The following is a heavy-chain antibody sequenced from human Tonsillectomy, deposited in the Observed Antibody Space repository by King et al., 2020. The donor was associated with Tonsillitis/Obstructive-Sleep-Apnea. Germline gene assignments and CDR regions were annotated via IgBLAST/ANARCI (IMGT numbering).Heavy chain of an antibody. Sequence: VQLVESGGGLVRPGGSLRLSCAASGFSFINYTMNWVRQAPGKGLEWVSSVSGGDSYIFHADSVKGRFTISRDNAKNSLYLQMNSLRAEDTAVYYCVRAKGDDFWSGYYLEYWGQGTLVTVSS. D-gene: IGHD3-3*01. CDR2: VSGGDSYI. V-gene: IGHV3-21*01. CDR3: VRAKGDDFWSGYYLEY. J-gene: IGHJ4*02. CDR1: GFSFINYT.